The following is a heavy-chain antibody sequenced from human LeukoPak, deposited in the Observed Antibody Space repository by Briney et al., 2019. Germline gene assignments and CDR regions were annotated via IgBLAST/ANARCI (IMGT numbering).Heavy chain of an antibody. D-gene: IGHD1-26*01. CDR2: IDHSGST. V-gene: IGHV4-4*02. Sequence: SDTLSLTCAVSGGSLSSNWWSWVRQPPAQRLEWIGEIDHSGSTNYNPSLTSRVTISVDKSESQFSLKLSSVTAADTAVYYCVRVGTYFLLYWGQGTLVTVSS. CDR1: GGSLSSNW. CDR3: VRVGTYFLLY. J-gene: IGHJ4*02.